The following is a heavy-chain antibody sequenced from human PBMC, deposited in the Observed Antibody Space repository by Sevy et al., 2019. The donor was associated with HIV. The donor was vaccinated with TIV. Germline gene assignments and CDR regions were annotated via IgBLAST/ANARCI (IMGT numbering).Heavy chain of an antibody. D-gene: IGHD4-17*01. CDR3: AKDRTHYGDYNPPVLYYYYYYGMDV. CDR2: ISYGGSNK. Sequence: GGSLRLSCAASGFTFSSYGMHWVRQAPGKGLEWVAVISYGGSNKYYADSVKGRFTISRDNSKNTLYLQMNSLRAEDTAVYYCAKDRTHYGDYNPPVLYYYYYYGMDVWGQGTTVTVSS. J-gene: IGHJ6*02. V-gene: IGHV3-30*18. CDR1: GFTFSSYG.